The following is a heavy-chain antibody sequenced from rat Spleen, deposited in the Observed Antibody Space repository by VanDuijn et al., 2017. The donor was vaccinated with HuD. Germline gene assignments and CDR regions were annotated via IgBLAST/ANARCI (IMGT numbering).Heavy chain of an antibody. V-gene: IGHV2-30*01. J-gene: IGHJ2*01. Sequence: QVQLKESGPGLVQPSQTLSLTCTVSGFSLTSYNVHWVRQPTGKGLEWMGIIWTGGSTDYNSALKSRLSISRDTSKSQVFLKMNSLRSEDTATYYCARGGFFRYWGQGVMVTVSS. CDR3: ARGGFFRY. D-gene: IGHD1-6*01. CDR1: GFSLTSYN. CDR2: IWTGGST.